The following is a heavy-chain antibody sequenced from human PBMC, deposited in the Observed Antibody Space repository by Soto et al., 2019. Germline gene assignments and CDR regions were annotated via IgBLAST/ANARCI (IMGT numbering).Heavy chain of an antibody. CDR2: IYYSGST. CDR3: ASLPVIASDYWYFDL. J-gene: IGHJ2*01. V-gene: IGHV4-61*01. D-gene: IGHD2-21*01. CDR1: GGSVSSGSYY. Sequence: QVQLQESGPGLVKPSETLSLTCTVSGGSVSSGSYYWSWIRQSPGKGLEWLGYIYYSGSTKYNPSLKSRVTISLDMSKNQFSLQLSSVTAPDTAVYYCASLPVIASDYWYFDLWGRGTQVTVSS.